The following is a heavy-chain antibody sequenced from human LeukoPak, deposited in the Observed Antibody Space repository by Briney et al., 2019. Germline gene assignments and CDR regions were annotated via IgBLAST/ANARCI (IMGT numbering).Heavy chain of an antibody. V-gene: IGHV3-74*01. J-gene: IGHJ4*02. CDR2: ISSDGSTT. D-gene: IGHD6-19*01. CDR1: GFTVSSNY. CDR3: ASHTSAVAGHY. Sequence: GGSLRLSCAASGFTVSSNYMSWVRQAPGKGLVWVSRISSDGSTTSNADSVKGRFTISRDNAKNTLYLQMNSLRAEDTAVYYCASHTSAVAGHYWGQGTLVTVSS.